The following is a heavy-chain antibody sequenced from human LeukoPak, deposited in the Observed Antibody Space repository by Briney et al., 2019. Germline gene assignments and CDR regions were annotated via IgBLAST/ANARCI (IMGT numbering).Heavy chain of an antibody. D-gene: IGHD3-22*01. CDR2: ITNDGSST. CDR3: TRYYDSSGYYYFDY. J-gene: IGHJ4*02. V-gene: IGHV3-74*01. Sequence: PGGSLRLSCAASGLTFSSHWMHWVRQAPGKGLVWVSRITNDGSSTAYADSVKGRFTISRDDSKNTLYLQMNSLKTEDTAVYYCTRYYDSSGYYYFDYWGQGTLVTVSS. CDR1: GLTFSSHW.